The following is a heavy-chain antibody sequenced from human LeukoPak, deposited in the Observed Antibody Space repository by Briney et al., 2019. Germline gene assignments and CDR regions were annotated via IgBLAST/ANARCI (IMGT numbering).Heavy chain of an antibody. CDR1: GFTFSNYA. D-gene: IGHD3-22*01. CDR3: AKHSSGYYRSGYYFDY. J-gene: IGHJ4*02. Sequence: GGSLRLSCAASGFTFSNYAMSWVRQAPGKGLEWVSAISGSGGSTYYADSVKGRFTISRDNSKNTLYLQMNSLRAEDTAVYYCAKHSSGYYRSGYYFDYRGQGTLVTVSS. CDR2: ISGSGGST. V-gene: IGHV3-23*01.